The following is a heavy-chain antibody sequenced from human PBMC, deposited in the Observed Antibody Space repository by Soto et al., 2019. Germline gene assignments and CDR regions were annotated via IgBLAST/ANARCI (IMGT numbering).Heavy chain of an antibody. CDR1: GGSISSGDHY. CDR2: IYYSGGT. V-gene: IGHV4-30-4*01. Sequence: QVQLQELGPGLVKPSQTLSLTCTVSGGSISSGDHYWSWIRQPPGKGLEWIGYIYYSGGTYYNPSLKSRVTISVDTSKNQFSLKLSSVTAADTAVYYCARSKMFYWYFDLWGRGTLVAVSS. CDR3: ARSKMFYWYFDL. D-gene: IGHD3-10*02. J-gene: IGHJ2*01.